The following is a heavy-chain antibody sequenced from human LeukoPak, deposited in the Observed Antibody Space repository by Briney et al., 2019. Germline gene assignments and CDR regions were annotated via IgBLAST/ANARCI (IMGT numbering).Heavy chain of an antibody. CDR2: ISAHSGNT. Sequence: ASVKVSCKASGYTFTSNDVSWVRQAPGQGLEWVGWISAHSGNTNYARKLQGRVTMTTDTSTTTAYMELRSLTSDDTAVYHCARGGYINGYDYWGQGTLVTVSS. J-gene: IGHJ4*02. CDR3: ARGGYINGYDY. V-gene: IGHV1-18*01. D-gene: IGHD5-18*01. CDR1: GYTFTSND.